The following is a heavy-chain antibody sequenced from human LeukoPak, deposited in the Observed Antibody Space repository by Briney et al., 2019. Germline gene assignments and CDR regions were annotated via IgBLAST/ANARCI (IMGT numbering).Heavy chain of an antibody. V-gene: IGHV5-51*01. CDR2: IYPGDSDT. Sequence: GESLKISCKGSGYIFTSYWIGGVRQMPGKGLEWMGIIYPGDSDTRYSPSFQGQVTISADKSISTAYLQWSSLKASDTAMYYCARGGLVYDSSGFPDYWGQGTLVTVSS. CDR1: GYIFTSYW. CDR3: ARGGLVYDSSGFPDY. D-gene: IGHD3-22*01. J-gene: IGHJ4*02.